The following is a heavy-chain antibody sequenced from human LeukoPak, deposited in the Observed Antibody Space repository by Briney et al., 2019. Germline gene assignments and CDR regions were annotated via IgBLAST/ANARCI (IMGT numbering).Heavy chain of an antibody. CDR3: AQERYDSSGYPDAFDI. D-gene: IGHD3-22*01. Sequence: SVKVSCKASGGTFSSYAISWVRQAPGQGLEWMGGIIPIFGTANYAQKFQGRVTITADESTSTAYMELSSLRSEDTAVYYCAQERYDSSGYPDAFDIWGQGTMVTVSS. CDR2: IIPIFGTA. CDR1: GGTFSSYA. J-gene: IGHJ3*02. V-gene: IGHV1-69*13.